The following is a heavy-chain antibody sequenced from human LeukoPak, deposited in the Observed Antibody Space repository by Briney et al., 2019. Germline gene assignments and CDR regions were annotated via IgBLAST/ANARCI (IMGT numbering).Heavy chain of an antibody. Sequence: SVKVSCKASGFTFTSSAMQWVRQARGQRLEWIGWIVVGSGNTNYAQKFQERVTITRDMSTSTAYMELSSLRSDDTAVYYCARDSGEEGEHNIDYWGQGTLVTVSS. CDR1: GFTFTSSA. V-gene: IGHV1-58*02. J-gene: IGHJ4*02. D-gene: IGHD1/OR15-1a*01. CDR2: IVVGSGNT. CDR3: ARDSGEEGEHNIDY.